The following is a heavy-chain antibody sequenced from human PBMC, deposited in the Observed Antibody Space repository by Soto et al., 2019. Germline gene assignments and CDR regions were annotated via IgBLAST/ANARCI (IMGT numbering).Heavy chain of an antibody. CDR1: GFTFSSYA. J-gene: IGHJ3*02. Sequence: GGSLRLFCAASGFTFSSYAMSWVRQAPGKGLEWVSAISGSGGSTYYADSVKGRFTISRDNSKNTLYLQMNSLRAEDTAVYYCAKDLIGAQDIVVVVAAGNDAFDIWGQGTMVTVSS. V-gene: IGHV3-23*01. CDR3: AKDLIGAQDIVVVVAAGNDAFDI. CDR2: ISGSGGST. D-gene: IGHD2-15*01.